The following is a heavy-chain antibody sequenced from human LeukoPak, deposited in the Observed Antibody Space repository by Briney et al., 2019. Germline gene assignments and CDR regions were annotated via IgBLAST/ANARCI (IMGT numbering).Heavy chain of an antibody. Sequence: GESLRLSCAASGFTFSSYSMNWVRQAPGKGLEWVSYISSSSSTIYYADSVKGRFTISRDNAKNSLYLQMNSLRAEDTAVYYCARTSPGYSSGWYPRGYYYYGMDVWGQGTTVTVSS. CDR1: GFTFSSYS. V-gene: IGHV3-48*04. CDR2: ISSSSSTI. CDR3: ARTSPGYSSGWYPRGYYYYGMDV. D-gene: IGHD6-19*01. J-gene: IGHJ6*02.